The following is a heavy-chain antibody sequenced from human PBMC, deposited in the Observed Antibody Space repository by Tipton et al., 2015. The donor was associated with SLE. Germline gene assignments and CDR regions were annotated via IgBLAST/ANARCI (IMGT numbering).Heavy chain of an antibody. CDR3: ATTYSSSWFSARGSEYFQH. CDR1: GGSISSYF. V-gene: IGHV4-4*07. Sequence: TLSLTCTVSGGSISSYFWSWIRQPAGKGLEWIGRMYTGGSTDYNPSLKSRVTISVDTSKNQFSLKLSSVTAADTAVYYCATTYSSSWFSARGSEYFQHWGQGTLVTVSS. CDR2: MYTGGST. D-gene: IGHD6-13*01. J-gene: IGHJ1*01.